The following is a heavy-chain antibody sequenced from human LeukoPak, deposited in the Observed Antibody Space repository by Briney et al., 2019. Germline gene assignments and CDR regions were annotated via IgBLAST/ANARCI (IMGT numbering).Heavy chain of an antibody. J-gene: IGHJ4*02. V-gene: IGHV3-48*04. CDR1: GFTFSSYS. CDR3: AKPYLCGADCHFDY. D-gene: IGHD2-21*02. Sequence: PGGSLRLSCAASGFTFSSYSMNWVRQAPGKGLEWVSYISSSGSTIYYADSVKGRFTISRDNANNSLYLQMNSLRAEDTAVYYCAKPYLCGADCHFDYWGQGTLVTVSS. CDR2: ISSSGSTI.